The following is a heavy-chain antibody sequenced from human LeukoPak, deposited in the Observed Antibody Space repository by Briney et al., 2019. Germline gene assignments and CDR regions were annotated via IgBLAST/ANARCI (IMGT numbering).Heavy chain of an antibody. V-gene: IGHV4-34*01. CDR2: INHSGST. CDR1: GGSFSGYY. D-gene: IGHD1-20*01. CDR3: AREPWQHYNWNDEGDY. Sequence: SETLSLTCAVYGGSFSGYYWRWTRQPPGKGLEWIGEINHSGSTNYNPSLKSRVTISVDTSKNQFSLKLSSVTATDTAVYYCAREPWQHYNWNDEGDYWGQGTLVTVSS. J-gene: IGHJ4*02.